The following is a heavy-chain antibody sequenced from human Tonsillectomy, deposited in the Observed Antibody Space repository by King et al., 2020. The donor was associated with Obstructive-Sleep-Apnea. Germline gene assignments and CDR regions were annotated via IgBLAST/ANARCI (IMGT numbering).Heavy chain of an antibody. CDR3: SHRHFEQGLAYSDY. CDR1: GFSLSTSGVG. D-gene: IGHD6-19*01. Sequence: TLKESGPTLVKPTQTLTLTCTFSGFSLSTSGVGVGWIRQPPGKAPEWLALIYWDDDKRYSPSLKSRLTITKDTSKNQVVLTMTNMDPVDTATYYCSHRHFEQGLAYSDYWGQGTLVTVSS. J-gene: IGHJ4*02. V-gene: IGHV2-5*02. CDR2: IYWDDDK.